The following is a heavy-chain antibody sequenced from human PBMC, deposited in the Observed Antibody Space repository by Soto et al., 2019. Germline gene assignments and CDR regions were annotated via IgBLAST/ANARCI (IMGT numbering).Heavy chain of an antibody. CDR1: GFTFSHYI. CDR3: TTDRFYSPVDH. J-gene: IGHJ4*02. CDR2: IRDDGKKT. V-gene: IGHV3-33*08. Sequence: AGGSLRLSCAASGFTFSHYIYHWVRQAPGKGLQWVAVIRDDGKKTNYATSVRGRFTVSRDMSKSTIFLQMNSLKTEDTAVYYCTTDRFYSPVDHWGQGTLVTVSS. D-gene: IGHD4-4*01.